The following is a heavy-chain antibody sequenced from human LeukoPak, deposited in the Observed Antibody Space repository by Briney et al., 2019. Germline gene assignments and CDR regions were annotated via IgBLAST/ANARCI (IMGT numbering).Heavy chain of an antibody. CDR2: ISYDGSIK. CDR3: AKSYDNGWYVCDY. D-gene: IGHD6-19*01. V-gene: IGHV3-30*09. J-gene: IGHJ4*02. Sequence: PGGSLRLSCAASGFTFSNFAMNWVRQAPGKGLEWVAFISYDGSIKSYADSVKGRFAVSRDNSKNTLYLQMNSLRPEDTAFYYCAKSYDNGWYVCDYWGPGTLVTVSS. CDR1: GFTFSNFA.